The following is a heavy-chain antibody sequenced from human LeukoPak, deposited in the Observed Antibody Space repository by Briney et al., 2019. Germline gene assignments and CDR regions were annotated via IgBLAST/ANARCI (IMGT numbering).Heavy chain of an antibody. CDR2: IYYSGST. CDR3: ARAFSSASPEAN. Sequence: SETLSLTCTVSGGSISSSSYYWGWIRQPPGKGLEWIGSIYYSGSTYYNPSLKSRVTISVDTSKNQFSLKLSSVTAADTAVYYCARAFSSASPEANWGQGTLVTVSS. CDR1: GGSISSSSYY. V-gene: IGHV4-39*01. D-gene: IGHD6-25*01. J-gene: IGHJ4*02.